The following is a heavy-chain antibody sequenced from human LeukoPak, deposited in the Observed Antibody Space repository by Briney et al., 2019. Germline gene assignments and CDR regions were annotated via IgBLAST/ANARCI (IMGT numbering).Heavy chain of an antibody. Sequence: PGGSLRLSCAASGFTFSTYGMHWVRQAPGKGLEWVAVISYNGSNKYYADSVKGRFTISRENAKNSLYLQMNSLRAGDTAVYYCARAKGDSSGYSDAFDIWGQGTMVTVSS. CDR2: ISYNGSNK. V-gene: IGHV3-30*03. J-gene: IGHJ3*02. CDR3: ARAKGDSSGYSDAFDI. D-gene: IGHD3-22*01. CDR1: GFTFSTYG.